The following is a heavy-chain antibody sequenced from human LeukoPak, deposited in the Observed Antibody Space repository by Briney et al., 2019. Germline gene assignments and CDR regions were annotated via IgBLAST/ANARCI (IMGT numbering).Heavy chain of an antibody. Sequence: ASVKVSCKASGYTFTSYGISWVRQAPGQGLEWMGWISAYNGNTNYAQKLQGRVTMTTDTSTSTAYMELRSLRSEDTAVYYCARDYYGSGSYYGNWFDPWGQGTLVTVSS. CDR1: GYTFTSYG. V-gene: IGHV1-18*01. D-gene: IGHD3-10*01. J-gene: IGHJ5*02. CDR3: ARDYYGSGSYYGNWFDP. CDR2: ISAYNGNT.